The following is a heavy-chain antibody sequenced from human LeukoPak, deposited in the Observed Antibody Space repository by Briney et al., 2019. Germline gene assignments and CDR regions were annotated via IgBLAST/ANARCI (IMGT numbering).Heavy chain of an antibody. Sequence: PGGSLRLSCAGSGFTFSSYWMHWVRQAPGKGLVWVSRITDASSKTYADSVKGRFTISRDNSKNTLYLQMNSLRVEDTAVYYCATLPYYYDSSGSYYFDYWGQGTLVTVSS. V-gene: IGHV3-74*01. D-gene: IGHD3-22*01. CDR2: ITDASSK. J-gene: IGHJ4*02. CDR1: GFTFSSYW. CDR3: ATLPYYYDSSGSYYFDY.